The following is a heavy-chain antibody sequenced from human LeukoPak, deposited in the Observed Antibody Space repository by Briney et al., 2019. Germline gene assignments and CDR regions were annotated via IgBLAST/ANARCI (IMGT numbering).Heavy chain of an antibody. CDR3: ARGKYYDILTGYYPLRYFDY. D-gene: IGHD3-9*01. J-gene: IGHJ4*02. CDR1: GGSFSGYY. Sequence: PSETLSLACAVYGGSFSGYYWSWIRQPPGKWLEWIGEINHSGSTNYNPSLKSRVTIPVDTSKNQFSLKLSSVTAADTAVYYCARGKYYDILTGYYPLRYFDYWGQGTLVTVSS. CDR2: INHSGST. V-gene: IGHV4-34*01.